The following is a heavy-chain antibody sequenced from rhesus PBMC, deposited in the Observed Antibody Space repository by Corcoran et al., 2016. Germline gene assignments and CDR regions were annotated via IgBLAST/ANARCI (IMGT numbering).Heavy chain of an antibody. V-gene: IGHV3-59*02. CDR3: ARERLGAFDF. D-gene: IGHD3-3*01. J-gene: IGHJ3*01. Sequence: EVQLVESGGGLVQPGGSLRLSCAASGFTFSDYYMHWVRQASGKGLEWVSRISNGGGSTWYADSVKGRFTFSRENAKNTLYLQMNSLRIEDTAVYYCARERLGAFDFWGQGLRVTVSS. CDR2: ISNGGGST. CDR1: GFTFSDYY.